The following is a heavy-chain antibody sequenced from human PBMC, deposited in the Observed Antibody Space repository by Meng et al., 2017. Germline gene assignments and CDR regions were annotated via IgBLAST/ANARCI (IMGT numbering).Heavy chain of an antibody. CDR3: ARDFDY. V-gene: IGHV3-30*01. CDR2: ISYDGTDK. Sequence: QVQLVESGGGVVQPGRSLRLSCAASGFTFSSYPLHWVRQAPGKGLEWVAVISYDGTDKYYADSVKGRFTISRDNSKNTLYLEMNSLRSEDTALYYCARDFDYWGQGTLVTVSS. J-gene: IGHJ4*02. CDR1: GFTFSSYP.